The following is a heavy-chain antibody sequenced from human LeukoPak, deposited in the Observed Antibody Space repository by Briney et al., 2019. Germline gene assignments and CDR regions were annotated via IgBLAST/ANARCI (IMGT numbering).Heavy chain of an antibody. CDR3: AGDRGVLYYFDN. D-gene: IGHD3-10*01. CDR2: VAHDGSNK. V-gene: IGHV3-30*04. CDR1: GFSFSNYA. J-gene: IGHJ4*02. Sequence: GGSLTLSCAASGFSFSNYAMHWVRQAPGKGLEWVAVVAHDGSNKYFADFVRGRFTISRDNSKNTLYLQMNSLTSEDTGFYYCAGDRGVLYYFDNWGQGTLVTVSS.